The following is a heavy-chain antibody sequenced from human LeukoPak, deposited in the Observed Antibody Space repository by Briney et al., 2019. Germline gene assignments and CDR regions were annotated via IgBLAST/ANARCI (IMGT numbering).Heavy chain of an antibody. V-gene: IGHV3-21*01. CDR3: ARGLATVTTSRNWFDP. J-gene: IGHJ5*02. D-gene: IGHD4-17*01. Sequence: GGSLRLSCAASGFTFSSYSMNWVRQAPGKGLEWVSSISSSSSYIYYADSVKGRFTISRDNAKNSLYLQMNSLRAEDTAVYYCARGLATVTTSRNWFDPWGQGTLVTVSS. CDR1: GFTFSSYS. CDR2: ISSSSSYI.